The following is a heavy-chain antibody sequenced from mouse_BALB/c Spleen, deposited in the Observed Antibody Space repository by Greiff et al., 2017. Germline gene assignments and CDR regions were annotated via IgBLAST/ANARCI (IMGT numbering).Heavy chain of an antibody. CDR3: ARSYYYGSSYSWFAY. V-gene: IGHV5-6-3*01. D-gene: IGHD1-1*01. CDR1: GFTFSSYG. Sequence: EVKLMESGGGLVQPGGSLKLSCAASGFTFSSYGMSWVRQTPDKRLELVATINSNGGSTYYPDSVKGRFTISRDNAKNTLYLQMSSLKSEDTAMYYCARSYYYGSSYSWFAYWGQGTLVTVSA. CDR2: INSNGGST. J-gene: IGHJ3*01.